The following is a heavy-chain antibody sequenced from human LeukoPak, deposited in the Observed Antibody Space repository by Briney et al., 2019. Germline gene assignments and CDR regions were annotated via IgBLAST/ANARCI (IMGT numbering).Heavy chain of an antibody. CDR3: ASGWEIKSLDY. J-gene: IGHJ4*02. CDR2: ISYDGSDE. Sequence: GGSLRLSWAASGFTLSNYGMHWVRQAPGKGLEWVAVISYDGSDEYYADSVKGRFTISRDNSKSTLFLQLNSLRAEDTAVYYCASGWEIKSLDYWGQGTLVTVSS. V-gene: IGHV3-30*03. D-gene: IGHD1-26*01. CDR1: GFTLSNYG.